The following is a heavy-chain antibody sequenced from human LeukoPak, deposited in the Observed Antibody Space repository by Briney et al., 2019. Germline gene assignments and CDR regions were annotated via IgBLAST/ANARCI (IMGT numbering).Heavy chain of an antibody. CDR3: ARELWFGESYFDY. J-gene: IGHJ4*02. D-gene: IGHD3-10*01. Sequence: SQTLSLTCTVSGGSISSGGYYWSWIRQHPGKGLGWIGYIYYSGSTYYNPSLKSRVTISVDTSKNQFSLKLSSVTAADTAVYYCARELWFGESYFDYWGQGTLVTVSS. CDR1: GGSISSGGYY. V-gene: IGHV4-31*03. CDR2: IYYSGST.